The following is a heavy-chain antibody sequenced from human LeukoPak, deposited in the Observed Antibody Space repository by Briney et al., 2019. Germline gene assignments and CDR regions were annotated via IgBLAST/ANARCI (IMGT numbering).Heavy chain of an antibody. CDR3: ARDSPHYYGSGSRERDLDY. Sequence: GGSLRLSCAASGFTFSSYSMNWVRQAPGKGLEWVSSISSSSSYIYYADSVKGRFTISRDNAKNSLYLQMNSLRAEDTAVYYCARDSPHYYGSGSRERDLDYWGQGTLVTVSS. D-gene: IGHD3-10*01. J-gene: IGHJ4*02. CDR1: GFTFSSYS. V-gene: IGHV3-21*01. CDR2: ISSSSSYI.